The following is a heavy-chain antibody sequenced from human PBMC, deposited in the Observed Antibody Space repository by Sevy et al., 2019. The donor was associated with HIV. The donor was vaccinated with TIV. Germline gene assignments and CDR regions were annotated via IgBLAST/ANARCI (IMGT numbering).Heavy chain of an antibody. V-gene: IGHV3-48*02. D-gene: IGHD2-2*01. CDR1: GFTLSPYS. CDR2: ISSSSNII. CDR3: ARDAMRVGNSNYYYGMDV. Sequence: GGSLRLSCAASGFTLSPYSMEWVRQAPGKGLEWVSHISSSSNIIYYADSVKGRFTVSRDNAKNSLYLRMDSLREEDTAVYYCARDAMRVGNSNYYYGMDVWGKGTTVTVSS. J-gene: IGHJ6*04.